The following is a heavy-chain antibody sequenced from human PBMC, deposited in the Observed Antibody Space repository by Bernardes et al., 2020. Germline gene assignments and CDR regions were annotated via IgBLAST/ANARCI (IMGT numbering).Heavy chain of an antibody. Sequence: SETLSLTCAVSGGSISTYYWSWIRQPPGKGLEWIGYIYYSGNTNYNPSLTSRVTISVDTSKNQFSLKLNSVTAADTAVYYCAREETGELAATLRYWGQGTLVTVSS. D-gene: IGHD2-15*01. J-gene: IGHJ4*02. CDR1: GGSISTYY. V-gene: IGHV4-59*01. CDR2: IYYSGNT. CDR3: AREETGELAATLRY.